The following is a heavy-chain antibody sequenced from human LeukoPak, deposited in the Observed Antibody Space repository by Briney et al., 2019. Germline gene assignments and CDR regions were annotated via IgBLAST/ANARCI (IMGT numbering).Heavy chain of an antibody. CDR1: GFTFSSYA. CDR2: ISGSGGST. Sequence: GGSLRLSCAASGFTFSSYAMNWVRQAPGKGLEWVSAISGSGGSTYYADSVKGRFTISRDNSKNTLYLQMNSLRAEDTAVYYCAKDRQRWLQFVSAFDYWGQGTLVTVSS. J-gene: IGHJ4*02. V-gene: IGHV3-23*01. D-gene: IGHD5-24*01. CDR3: AKDRQRWLQFVSAFDY.